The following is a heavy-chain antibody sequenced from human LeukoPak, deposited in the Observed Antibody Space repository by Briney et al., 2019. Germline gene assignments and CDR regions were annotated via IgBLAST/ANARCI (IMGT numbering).Heavy chain of an antibody. Sequence: GASVKVSCKASGYTFTSNYIHWVRQAPGQGLEWMGMIYPRDGSTSYAQKFQGRVTMTRDTSTSTVYMELSSLRSEDTAVYYCARDLTPSVGDYVLDYWGQGTLVTVSS. V-gene: IGHV1-46*01. D-gene: IGHD4-17*01. CDR2: IYPRDGST. CDR1: GYTFTSNY. J-gene: IGHJ4*02. CDR3: ARDLTPSVGDYVLDY.